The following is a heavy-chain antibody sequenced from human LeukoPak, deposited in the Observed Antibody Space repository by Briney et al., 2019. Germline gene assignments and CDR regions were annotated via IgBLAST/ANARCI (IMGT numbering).Heavy chain of an antibody. CDR1: GYSFTGHY. CDR2: INPKSGGT. J-gene: IGHJ4*02. V-gene: IGHV1-2*02. Sequence: ASVKVSCKASGYSFTGHYMHWVRQAPGQGLEWMGWINPKSGGTNYAQKFQGRVTMTRDTSISTAHMELSRLRSDDTAVYYCARDSRPIFEWQQLGGDYWGQGTLVTVSS. CDR3: ARDSRPIFEWQQLGGDY. D-gene: IGHD6-13*01.